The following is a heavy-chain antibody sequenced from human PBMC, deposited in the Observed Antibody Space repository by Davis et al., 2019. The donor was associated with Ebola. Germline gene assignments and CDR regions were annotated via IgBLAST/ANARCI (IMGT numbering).Heavy chain of an antibody. D-gene: IGHD5-12*01. CDR1: GDSVSSNSAA. Sequence: SQTLSLTCAISGDSVSSNSAAWNWIRQSPSRGLEWLGRTYYRSKWYNDYAVSVKSRITINPDTSKNQFSLKLSSVTAADTAVYFCARDRVEIVATYLGARPLYYYYGMDVWGQGITVTVS. CDR3: ARDRVEIVATYLGARPLYYYYGMDV. J-gene: IGHJ6*02. V-gene: IGHV6-1*01. CDR2: TYYRSKWYN.